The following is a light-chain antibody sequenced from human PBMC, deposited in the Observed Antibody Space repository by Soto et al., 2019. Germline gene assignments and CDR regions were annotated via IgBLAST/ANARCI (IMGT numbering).Light chain of an antibody. Sequence: QSVLSQPPSASGTPGQRGTISCSGRSSNNGSNIVNWYQQLPGTAPKLLIYNNDQRPSGVPDRFSGSKSGTSASLAISGLQSEDEADYYCSAWDASLTAILFGGGTKLDVL. J-gene: IGLJ2*01. CDR2: NND. V-gene: IGLV1-44*01. CDR1: SSNNGSNI. CDR3: SAWDASLTAIL.